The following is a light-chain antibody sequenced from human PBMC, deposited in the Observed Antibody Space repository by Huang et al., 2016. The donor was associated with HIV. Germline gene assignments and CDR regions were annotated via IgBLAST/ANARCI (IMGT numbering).Light chain of an antibody. Sequence: EIVMTQSPATLSVSPGERATLSCGASQSVGSNLAWFQQKPGQAPRPLIYGASTRATGIPARFSGSGSGTEFTLTISSLQAEDFAVYYCQQSHNWPVTFGQGTRVEIK. V-gene: IGKV3-15*01. CDR1: QSVGSN. CDR2: GAS. CDR3: QQSHNWPVT. J-gene: IGKJ1*01.